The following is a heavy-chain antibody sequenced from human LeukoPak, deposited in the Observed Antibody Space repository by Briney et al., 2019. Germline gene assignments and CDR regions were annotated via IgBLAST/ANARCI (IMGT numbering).Heavy chain of an antibody. J-gene: IGHJ6*03. V-gene: IGHV4-4*07. D-gene: IGHD1-7*01. Sequence: NPSETLSLTCTVSGGSISSYYWSWIRQPAGKGLEWIGRIYTSGSTNYNPSLKSRVTMSVDTSKNQFSLKLSSVTAADTAVYYCARSPTGTTRYYYMDVWGKGTTVTVSS. CDR3: ARSPTGTTRYYYMDV. CDR1: GGSISSYY. CDR2: IYTSGST.